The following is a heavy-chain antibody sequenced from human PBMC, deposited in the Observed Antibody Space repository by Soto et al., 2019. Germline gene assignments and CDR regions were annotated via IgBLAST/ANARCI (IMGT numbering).Heavy chain of an antibody. V-gene: IGHV3-30*18. CDR2: ISDDGDKR. J-gene: IGHJ4*02. CDR1: GVPFSNYG. CDR3: AKARVRIVGANSFDY. Sequence: PRGSLRLSCVGSGVPFSNYGMHWVRQPPGKGLEWVALISDDGDKRYYADSVRGRLIISRDNSKDTLYLQMNSLGPDDTAVYFCAKARVRIVGANSFDYWGQGTPVTLSS. D-gene: IGHD1-26*01.